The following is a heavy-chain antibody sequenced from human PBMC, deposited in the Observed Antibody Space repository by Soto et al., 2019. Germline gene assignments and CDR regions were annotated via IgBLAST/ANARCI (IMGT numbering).Heavy chain of an antibody. J-gene: IGHJ4*02. CDR3: ARDNWSGHLEIDY. Sequence: GGSLRLSCATSGFTFSSYWMSWLRQAPGKGLEWVANIKQDGSEKYYVDSVKGRFTISRDNAKHSLYLQMNSLRAEDTAVYYCARDNWSGHLEIDYWGQGTLVTVSS. CDR2: IKQDGSEK. V-gene: IGHV3-7*01. D-gene: IGHD1-1*01. CDR1: GFTFSSYW.